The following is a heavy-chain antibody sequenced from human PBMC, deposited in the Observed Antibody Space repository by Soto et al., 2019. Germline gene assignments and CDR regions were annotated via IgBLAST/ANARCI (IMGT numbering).Heavy chain of an antibody. Sequence: QVQLVQSGAEVKKPGASVKVSCKASGYPFTGDYMHWVRQAPGQGLEWMGWINPRNGDTKYAQKFQGTVTMNRETALSPEYRELSGLRSDDTAVYYCAGDGHRGWFGPWGQGTLVIVSS. J-gene: IGHJ5*02. CDR1: GYPFTGDY. CDR3: AGDGHRGWFGP. V-gene: IGHV1-2*02. CDR2: INPRNGDT. D-gene: IGHD3-10*01.